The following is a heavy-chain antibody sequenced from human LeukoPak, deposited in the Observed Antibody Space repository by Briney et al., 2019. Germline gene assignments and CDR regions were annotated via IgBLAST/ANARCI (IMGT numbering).Heavy chain of an antibody. CDR2: IKEDGSDK. J-gene: IGHJ3*02. Sequence: PGGSLRLSCVASGFTFSHHWLSWVRQAPGKGLEWVANIKEDGSDKYYVDSLKGRFTISRDNAKNSLFLQMDRLRAEDTAVYYCARAHGAFEIWGQGTMVTVSS. V-gene: IGHV3-7*01. CDR1: GFTFSHHW. CDR3: ARAHGAFEI.